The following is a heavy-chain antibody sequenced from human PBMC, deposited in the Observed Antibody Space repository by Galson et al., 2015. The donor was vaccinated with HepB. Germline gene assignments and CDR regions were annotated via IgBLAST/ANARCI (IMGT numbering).Heavy chain of an antibody. Sequence: SLRLSCAASGFTFSSYSMNWVRQAPGKGLEWVSSISSSSSYIYYADSVKGRFTISRDNAKNSLYLQMNSPRAEDTAVYYCARTSSSSPEYDAFDIWGQGTMVTVSS. D-gene: IGHD6-6*01. V-gene: IGHV3-21*01. CDR1: GFTFSSYS. CDR2: ISSSSSYI. CDR3: ARTSSSSPEYDAFDI. J-gene: IGHJ3*02.